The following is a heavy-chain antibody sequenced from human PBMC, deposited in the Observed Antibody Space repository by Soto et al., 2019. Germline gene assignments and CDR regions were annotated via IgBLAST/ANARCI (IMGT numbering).Heavy chain of an antibody. CDR1: GGSISSGGYS. Sequence: QLQLQESGSGLVKPSQTLSLTCAVSGGSISSGGYSWSWIRQPPGKGLEWIGYIYHSGSTYYNPSLKSRVTISVDRSKNQFSLKLSSVTAADTAVYYCARRVGIESLGAWFDPWGQGTLVTVSS. J-gene: IGHJ5*02. CDR3: ARRVGIESLGAWFDP. D-gene: IGHD3-10*01. V-gene: IGHV4-30-2*01. CDR2: IYHSGST.